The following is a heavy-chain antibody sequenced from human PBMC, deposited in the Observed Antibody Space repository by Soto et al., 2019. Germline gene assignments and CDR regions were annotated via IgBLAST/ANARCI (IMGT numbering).Heavy chain of an antibody. CDR3: ARGHYYGSGSFSWFDP. Sequence: PSETLSLTCAVYGGSFSGYYWSWIRQPPGKGLEWIGEINHSGSTNYNPSLKSRVTISVDTSKNQFSLKLSSVTAADTAVYYCARGHYYGSGSFSWFDPWGQGTLVTVSS. CDR1: GGSFSGYY. CDR2: INHSGST. V-gene: IGHV4-34*01. J-gene: IGHJ5*02. D-gene: IGHD3-10*01.